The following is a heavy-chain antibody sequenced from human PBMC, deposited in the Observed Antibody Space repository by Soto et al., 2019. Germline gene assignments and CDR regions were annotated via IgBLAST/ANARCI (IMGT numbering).Heavy chain of an antibody. Sequence: SETLSLTCTVSGGSFCGYYRSWIRQPPGKGLEWIGENNHSGSTNYNPSLKSRVTISVDTSKNQFSLKLSSVTAADTAVYYCARGPSSSWYALDYWGQGTLVTVSS. V-gene: IGHV4-34*01. CDR1: GGSFCGYY. CDR2: NNHSGST. CDR3: ARGPSSSWYALDY. D-gene: IGHD6-13*01. J-gene: IGHJ4*02.